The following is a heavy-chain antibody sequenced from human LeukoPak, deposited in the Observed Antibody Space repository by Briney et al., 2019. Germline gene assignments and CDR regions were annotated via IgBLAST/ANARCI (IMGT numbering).Heavy chain of an antibody. J-gene: IGHJ4*02. Sequence: SETLSLTCTVSGGSISSGPYYWSWIRQPAGKGLEWIGRIYSSGRTNYNPSLKSRVTISLDTSKNQISLKVSSVTAADTAMYYCARGRYGVDNYFDYWGQGTLVTVSS. CDR1: GGSISSGPYY. D-gene: IGHD4-17*01. CDR3: ARGRYGVDNYFDY. V-gene: IGHV4-61*02. CDR2: IYSSGRT.